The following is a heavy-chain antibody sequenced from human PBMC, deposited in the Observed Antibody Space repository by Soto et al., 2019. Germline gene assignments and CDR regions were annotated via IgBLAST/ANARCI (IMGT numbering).Heavy chain of an antibody. CDR2: ISAYNGNT. Sequence: ASVKVSCKASGYTFTSYGISWVRQAPGQGLEWMGWISAYNGNTNYAQKLQGRVTMTTDTSTSTAYMELRSLRSDDTAVYHCARDSNWNIQPYYYYMDVWGKGTTVTVSS. J-gene: IGHJ6*03. CDR3: ARDSNWNIQPYYYYMDV. CDR1: GYTFTSYG. V-gene: IGHV1-18*01. D-gene: IGHD1-1*01.